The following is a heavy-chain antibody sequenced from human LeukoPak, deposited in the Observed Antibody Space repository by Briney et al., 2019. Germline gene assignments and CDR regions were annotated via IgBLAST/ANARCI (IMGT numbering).Heavy chain of an antibody. V-gene: IGHV3-48*01. CDR1: GFTFSSYS. Sequence: PGGSLRLSCAASGFTFSSYSMNWVRQAPGKGLEWVSYISSSSSTIYYADSVKGRFTISRDNSKNTLYLQMNSLRAEDTAVYYCAKDSHRIVVVPAAIFYWGQGTLVTVSS. D-gene: IGHD2-2*02. J-gene: IGHJ4*02. CDR3: AKDSHRIVVVPAAIFY. CDR2: ISSSSSTI.